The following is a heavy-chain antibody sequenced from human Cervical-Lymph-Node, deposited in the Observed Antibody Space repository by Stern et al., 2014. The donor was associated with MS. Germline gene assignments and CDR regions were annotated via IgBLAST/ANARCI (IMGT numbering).Heavy chain of an antibody. D-gene: IGHD6-19*01. CDR3: ARGDSGHMDV. CDR2: ITSNSNYI. Sequence: EMQLVESGGGLVNPGGSLRLSCAASGFTFSHYSMNWVRQAPGKGLEWVSSITSNSNYIFYADSVKGRFTISRYNAADTLYLQLNSLRVEDTAVYYCARGDSGHMDVWGQGTTVTVSS. J-gene: IGHJ6*02. V-gene: IGHV3-21*01. CDR1: GFTFSHYS.